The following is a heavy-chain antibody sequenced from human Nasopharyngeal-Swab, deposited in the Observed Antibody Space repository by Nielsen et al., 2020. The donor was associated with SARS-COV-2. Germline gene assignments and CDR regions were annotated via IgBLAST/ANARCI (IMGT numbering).Heavy chain of an antibody. J-gene: IGHJ4*02. CDR3: ARDRGDLRKYNCDS. D-gene: IGHD3-10*01. CDR1: GGSVSSAGYY. CDR2: IYHDGGT. V-gene: IGHV4-61*08. Sequence: GTLKISCSVSGGSVSSAGYYWNWIRQPPGRALEWLGYIYHDGGTNYNPSLMGRVIMSVDTSKNQFSLRLTSVTTADTAVYYCARDRGDLRKYNCDSWGQGTLVTVSS.